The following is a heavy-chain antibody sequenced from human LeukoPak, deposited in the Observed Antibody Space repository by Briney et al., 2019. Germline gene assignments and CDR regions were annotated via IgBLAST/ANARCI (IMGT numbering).Heavy chain of an antibody. J-gene: IGHJ4*02. V-gene: IGHV1-2*02. D-gene: IGHD3-10*01. CDR1: GYTFTGYY. Sequence: ASVKVSCKASGYTFTGYYMHWVRQAPGQGLEWMGWINPNSGGTNYAQKFRGRVTMTRDTSISTAYMELSRLRSDDTAVYYCARDPPPNTYYYGSGAQGDYWGQGTLVTVSS. CDR2: INPNSGGT. CDR3: ARDPPPNTYYYGSGAQGDY.